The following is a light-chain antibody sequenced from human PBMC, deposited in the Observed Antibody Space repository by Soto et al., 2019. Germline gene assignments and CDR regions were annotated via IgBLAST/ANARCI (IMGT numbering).Light chain of an antibody. CDR2: DVS. CDR1: QSIGDW. Sequence: DIQMTQSPSTLSASVGDTVTVTCRASQSIGDWLAWYQQKAGKAPKVLIYDVSRLESGVPARFSGSGSGTDFTLTISRLEPEDFAVYYCQQYGSSPITFGQGTRLEIK. V-gene: IGKV1-5*01. J-gene: IGKJ5*01. CDR3: QQYGSSPIT.